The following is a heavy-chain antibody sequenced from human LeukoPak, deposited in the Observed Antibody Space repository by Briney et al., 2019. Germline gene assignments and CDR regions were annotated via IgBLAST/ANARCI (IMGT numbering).Heavy chain of an antibody. CDR2: IYYSGST. Sequence: SETLSLTCTVSGGSISSSSYYWGWIRQPPGKGLEWIGSIYYSGSTYYNLSLKSRVTMSVDTSKNQFSLKLSSVTAADTAVYYCARHLRSSRSNYYGSGSSFDYWGQGTLVTVSS. J-gene: IGHJ4*02. D-gene: IGHD3-10*01. CDR1: GGSISSSSYY. V-gene: IGHV4-39*01. CDR3: ARHLRSSRSNYYGSGSSFDY.